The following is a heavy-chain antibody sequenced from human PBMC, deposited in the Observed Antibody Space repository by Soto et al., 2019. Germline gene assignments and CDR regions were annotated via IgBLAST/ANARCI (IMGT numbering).Heavy chain of an antibody. D-gene: IGHD3-3*01. CDR2: FIPVYRTL. CDR1: GGSFGNSA. Sequence: SVKVSCKASGGSFGNSAINWVRQTPGQGLEWLGGFIPVYRTLNYAQKFQGRVTITADESTGTAYMTLSSLASDDTAVYYCATGVIWIGYFTVDSWGQGTRVTVSS. V-gene: IGHV1-69*13. CDR3: ATGVIWIGYFTVDS. J-gene: IGHJ4*02.